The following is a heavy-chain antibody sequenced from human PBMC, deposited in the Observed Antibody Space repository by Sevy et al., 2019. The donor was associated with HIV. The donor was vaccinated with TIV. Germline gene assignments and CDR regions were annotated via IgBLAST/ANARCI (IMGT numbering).Heavy chain of an antibody. CDR1: GFTVSGNY. CDR2: IDSGGST. D-gene: IGHD3-22*01. V-gene: IGHV3-66*01. J-gene: IGHJ6*02. CDR3: ARDRYYDASGYYYYYYGMDV. Sequence: GGSLRLSCEASGFTVSGNYMAWVRLGPGKGLEWVSLIDSGGSTYYADSVKGRFTISRDNAKNTLYLQMNPLRAEDTAVYFCARDRYYDASGYYYYYYGMDVWGQGTTVTVSS.